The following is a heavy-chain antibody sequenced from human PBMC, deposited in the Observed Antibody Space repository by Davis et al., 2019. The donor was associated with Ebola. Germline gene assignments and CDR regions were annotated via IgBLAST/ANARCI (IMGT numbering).Heavy chain of an antibody. J-gene: IGHJ2*01. CDR2: IYYSGST. V-gene: IGHV4-59*08. CDR1: GGSISSYY. D-gene: IGHD5-24*01. Sequence: GSLRLSCTVSGGSISSYYWSWIRQLPGKGLEWIGYIYYSGSTNYNPSLKSRVTISVDTSKNQFSLKLRSVTAADTAVYYCARRHVEMATKDWYFDLWGRGTLVTVSS. CDR3: ARRHVEMATKDWYFDL.